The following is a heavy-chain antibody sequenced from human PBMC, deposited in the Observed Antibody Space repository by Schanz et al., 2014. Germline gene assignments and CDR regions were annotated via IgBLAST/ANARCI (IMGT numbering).Heavy chain of an antibody. J-gene: IGHJ6*02. CDR1: GYSFNLFG. D-gene: IGHD3-3*01. CDR2: ISPYSGGT. CDR3: AREIAGVIPARAMDV. V-gene: IGHV1-2*06. Sequence: QVQLVQSGAEVQKPGASVMLSCKTSGYSFNLFGVSWVRQAPGQGLEWMGRISPYSGGTNSAQNFQGRVTMTSDTAISTVYMELSRLTSDDTALYYCAREIAGVIPARAMDVWGQGTTVAVSS.